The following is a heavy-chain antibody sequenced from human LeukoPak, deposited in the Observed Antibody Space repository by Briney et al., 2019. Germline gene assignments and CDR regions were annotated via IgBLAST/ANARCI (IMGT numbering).Heavy chain of an antibody. V-gene: IGHV3-30*18. CDR2: VSYDGSNK. J-gene: IGHJ4*02. CDR1: GFTFRSYG. CDR3: VKGDDSSDYYLPPAFDY. D-gene: IGHD3-22*01. Sequence: GGSLRLSCAASGFTFRSYGMHWVRQAPGKGLEWVAVVSYDGSNKYYSESVRGRFTISRDNSKNTLNLQMNSLRVEDTAVYYCVKGDDSSDYYLPPAFDYWGQGTLVTVSS.